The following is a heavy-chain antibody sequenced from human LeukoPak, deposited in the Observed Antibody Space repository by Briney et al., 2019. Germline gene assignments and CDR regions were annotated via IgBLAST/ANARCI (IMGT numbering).Heavy chain of an antibody. V-gene: IGHV3-30-3*01. D-gene: IGHD3-22*01. CDR2: ISYDGSNK. J-gene: IGHJ1*01. CDR3: ARGPTHYYDSSGYYLNEYFQH. CDR1: GFTFSSYA. Sequence: GGSLRLSCAASGFTFSSYAMHWVRQAPGKGLEWVAVISYDGSNKYYADSVKGRFTISRDNSKNTLYLQMNSLRAEDTAVYYCARGPTHYYDSSGYYLNEYFQHWGQSTLVTVSS.